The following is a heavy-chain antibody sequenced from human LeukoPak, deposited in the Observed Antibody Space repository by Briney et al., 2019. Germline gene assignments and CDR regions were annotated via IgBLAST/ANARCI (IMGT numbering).Heavy chain of an antibody. CDR3: ASLVTAIRGVDWSDP. V-gene: IGHV1-24*01. CDR2: FDPEDGET. Sequence: ASVKVSCKVSGYTLTELSMHWVRQAPGKGLEWMGGFDPEDGETIYAQKFQGRVTMTEDTSTDTAYMELSSLRSEDTAVYYCASLVTAIRGVDWSDPWGQGTLVTVSS. J-gene: IGHJ5*02. D-gene: IGHD2-21*02. CDR1: GYTLTELS.